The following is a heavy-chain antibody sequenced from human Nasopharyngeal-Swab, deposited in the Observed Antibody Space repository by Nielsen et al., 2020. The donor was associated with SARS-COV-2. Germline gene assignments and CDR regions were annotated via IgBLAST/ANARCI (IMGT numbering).Heavy chain of an antibody. V-gene: IGHV1-69*13. CDR3: ARDGAAYDSSGYSACCLGGGFDI. CDR1: GGTFSSYE. CDR2: RSPIFGTA. Sequence: AVKDTCKASGGTFSSYENSGGRQAPGQRHEETGGRSPIFGTARYAQKFQGSVTITADESTSTAYMELSSLRSEDTAVYYCARDGAAYDSSGYSACCLGGGFDIWGQGTMVTVSS. J-gene: IGHJ3*02. D-gene: IGHD3-22*01.